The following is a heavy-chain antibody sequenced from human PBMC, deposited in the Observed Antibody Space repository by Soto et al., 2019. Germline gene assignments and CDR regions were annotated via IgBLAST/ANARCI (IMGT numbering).Heavy chain of an antibody. CDR3: AKDPKYYGSGSYSYYYYYYGMDV. CDR2: ISYDGSNK. J-gene: IGHJ6*02. CDR1: GFTFSSYG. Sequence: PGGSLRLSCAAPGFTFSSYGMHWVRQAPGKGLEWVAVISYDGSNKYYADSVKGRFTISRDNSKNTLYLQMNGLRAEDTAVYYCAKDPKYYGSGSYSYYYYYYGMDVWGQGTTVTVSS. V-gene: IGHV3-30*18. D-gene: IGHD3-10*01.